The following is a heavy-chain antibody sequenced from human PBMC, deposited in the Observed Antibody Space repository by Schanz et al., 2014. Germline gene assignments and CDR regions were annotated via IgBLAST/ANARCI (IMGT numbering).Heavy chain of an antibody. CDR3: AKDGRLPYYGTGSDFDY. J-gene: IGHJ4*02. V-gene: IGHV3-23*01. CDR2: ITGSGSKT. CDR1: GFVFRTFA. Sequence: EVQLLESGGTVVQPGGSLRVSCAASGFVFRTFAMYWVRQAPGKGLEWVSAITGSGSKTYYADSVKGRFTIARDNSKNTLFLQMDSLRVEDTAVYYCAKDGRLPYYGTGSDFDYWGQGTLXAVSS. D-gene: IGHD3-22*01.